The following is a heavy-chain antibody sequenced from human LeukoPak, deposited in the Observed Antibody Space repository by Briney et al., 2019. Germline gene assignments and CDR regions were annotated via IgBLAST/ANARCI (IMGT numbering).Heavy chain of an antibody. J-gene: IGHJ3*02. CDR3: ATLTGGDDAFDI. V-gene: IGHV4-4*02. Sequence: PSETLSLTCAVSGGSISSSNWWSWVRQPPGKGLEWIGEIYHSGSTNYNLSLKSRVTISVLTSKNRFSLKLSSVTAADTAVYYCATLTGGDDAFDIWGQGTMVTVSS. D-gene: IGHD4-23*01. CDR2: IYHSGST. CDR1: GGSISSSNW.